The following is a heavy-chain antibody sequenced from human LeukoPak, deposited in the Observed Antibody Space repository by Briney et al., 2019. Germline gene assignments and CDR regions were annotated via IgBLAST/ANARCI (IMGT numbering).Heavy chain of an antibody. CDR2: INPSGGST. V-gene: IGHV1-46*01. J-gene: IGHJ5*02. CDR1: GYTFTSYY. CDR3: ARARIFGVALDP. Sequence: GASVKVSCKASGYTFTSYYMHWVRQAPGQGLEWMGIINPSGGSTSYAQKFQGRVTMTRDTSTSTVYMELSTLRSEDTAVYYCARARIFGVALDPWGQGTLVTVSS. D-gene: IGHD3-3*02.